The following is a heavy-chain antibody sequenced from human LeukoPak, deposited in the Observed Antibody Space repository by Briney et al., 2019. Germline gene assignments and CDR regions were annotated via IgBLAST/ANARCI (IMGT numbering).Heavy chain of an antibody. J-gene: IGHJ4*02. CDR3: AKSSGSYGDFDY. D-gene: IGHD1-26*01. CDR1: GFTFSSYG. CDR2: ISYDGSNK. Sequence: PGGSLRLSCAASGFTFSSYGMHWVRQAPGKGLEWVAVISYDGSNKYYADSVKGRFTISRDNSKNTLYLQMNSLRAEDTAVYYCAKSSGSYGDFDYWGQGTLVTVSS. V-gene: IGHV3-30*18.